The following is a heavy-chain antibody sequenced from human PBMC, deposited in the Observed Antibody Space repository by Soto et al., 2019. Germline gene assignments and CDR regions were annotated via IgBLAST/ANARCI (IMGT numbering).Heavy chain of an antibody. Sequence: EVQLVESGGGLVQPGGSLRLSCPASGFTLSDYWMHWVRQVPGKGLLWVSRISVDGGDTTYADSVKGRFTISRDNAKNNLYLLMDTLRAEDTAIYYCARAPELRPIDYWGHGSLVTVSS. D-gene: IGHD1-26*01. CDR1: GFTLSDYW. J-gene: IGHJ4*01. V-gene: IGHV3-74*01. CDR3: ARAPELRPIDY. CDR2: ISVDGGDT.